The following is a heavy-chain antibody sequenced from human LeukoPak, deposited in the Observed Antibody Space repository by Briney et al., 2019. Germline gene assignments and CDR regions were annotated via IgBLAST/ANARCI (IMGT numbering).Heavy chain of an antibody. CDR3: ARKGTLQDFDY. CDR2: IYPGDPDT. Sequence: GESLKISCKGSGYNFITSWIGWVRQMPGKGLEWMGIIYPGDPDTRYSPSFQGQVTISADKSISTAYLQWSSLKASDTAMYYCARKGTLQDFDYWGQGTLVTVSS. D-gene: IGHD1-1*01. V-gene: IGHV5-51*01. CDR1: GYNFITSW. J-gene: IGHJ4*02.